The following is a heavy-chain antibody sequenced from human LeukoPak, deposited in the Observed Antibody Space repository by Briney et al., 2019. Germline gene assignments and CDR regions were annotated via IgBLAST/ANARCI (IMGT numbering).Heavy chain of an antibody. CDR3: TTGPPPQWVVVVAAGTIDFDY. V-gene: IGHV3-15*01. D-gene: IGHD2-15*01. CDR2: IKSKTDGGTT. J-gene: IGHJ4*02. Sequence: PGGSLRLSCAASGFTFSNAWMSWVRQAPGKGLEWVGRIKSKTDGGTTDYAAPVKGRFTISRDDSKNTLYLQMNSLKTEDTAVYYCTTGPPPQWVVVVAAGTIDFDYWGQGTLVTVSS. CDR1: GFTFSNAW.